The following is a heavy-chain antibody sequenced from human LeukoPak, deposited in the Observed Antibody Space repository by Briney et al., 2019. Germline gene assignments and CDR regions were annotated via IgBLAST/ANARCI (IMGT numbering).Heavy chain of an antibody. CDR3: ARGAKSNYGSKGRSWFDP. J-gene: IGHJ5*02. V-gene: IGHV3-20*04. CDR1: GFTFSSYG. D-gene: IGHD4-23*01. CDR2: INWNGGSI. Sequence: GGSLRLSCAASGFTFSSYGMHWVRQAPGKGLEWVSGINWNGGSIGYVDSVKGRFTISRDNAKNTLYLQMNSLRAEDTAVYYCARGAKSNYGSKGRSWFDPWGQGTLVTVSS.